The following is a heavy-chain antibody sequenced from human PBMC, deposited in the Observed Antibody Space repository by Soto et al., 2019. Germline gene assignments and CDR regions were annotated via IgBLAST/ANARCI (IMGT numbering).Heavy chain of an antibody. CDR3: ARDLNRYYYYYYMDV. Sequence: EVQLVESGGGLVQPGGSLGLSCAASGFTFSSYSMNWVRQAPGKGLEWVSYISSSSSTIYYADSVKGRFTISRDNAKNSLYLQMNSLRAEDTAVYYCARDLNRYYYYYYMDVWGKGTTVTVSS. CDR1: GFTFSSYS. CDR2: ISSSSSTI. J-gene: IGHJ6*03. V-gene: IGHV3-48*01.